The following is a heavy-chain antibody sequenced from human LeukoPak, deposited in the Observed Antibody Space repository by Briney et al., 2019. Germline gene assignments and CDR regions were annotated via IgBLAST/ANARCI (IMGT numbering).Heavy chain of an antibody. CDR2: IYWDDGK. CDR3: AHSNYDILTGYFQH. Sequence: SGPTLVHPTQTLTLTCTFSGFSLSTSGVGVGWIRQPPGKALEWLALIYWDDGKRYSPSLKSRLTITKDTSKNQVVLTMTNMDPVDTATYYCAHSNYDILTGYFQHWGQGTLVTVSS. J-gene: IGHJ1*01. V-gene: IGHV2-5*02. D-gene: IGHD3-9*01. CDR1: GFSLSTSGVG.